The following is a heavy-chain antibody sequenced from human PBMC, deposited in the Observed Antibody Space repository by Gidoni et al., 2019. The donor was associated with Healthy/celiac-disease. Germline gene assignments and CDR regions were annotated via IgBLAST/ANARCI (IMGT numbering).Heavy chain of an antibody. Sequence: QVQLQQWGAALWKPSETLSLTCAVYGGSFSGYYWSWIRQPPGKRLEWSGETNHSESTNYNPSFKSRVTISVDTSKNQFSLKLSSVTAADTAVYYCARVRRYSSGHRYFDYWGQGTLVTVSS. CDR2: TNHSEST. V-gene: IGHV4-34*01. CDR1: GGSFSGYY. J-gene: IGHJ4*02. D-gene: IGHD6-19*01. CDR3: ARVRRYSSGHRYFDY.